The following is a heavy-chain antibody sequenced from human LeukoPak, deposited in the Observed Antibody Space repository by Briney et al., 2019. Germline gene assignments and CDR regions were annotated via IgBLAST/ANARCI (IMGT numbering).Heavy chain of an antibody. Sequence: GGSLRLSCAASGFAFSNYWMSWVRQAPGKELEWVANIKQDGSEKYYVDSLRGRFTISRDNAKNSLYLQMNSLRAEDTAVYYCARDLRSSSWYGGYYFDYWGQGTLVTVSS. CDR2: IKQDGSEK. V-gene: IGHV3-7*01. J-gene: IGHJ4*02. CDR1: GFAFSNYW. D-gene: IGHD6-13*01. CDR3: ARDLRSSSWYGGYYFDY.